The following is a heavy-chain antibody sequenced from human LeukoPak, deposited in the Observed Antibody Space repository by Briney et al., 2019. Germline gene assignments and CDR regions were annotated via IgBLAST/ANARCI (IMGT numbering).Heavy chain of an antibody. CDR3: ARGPRHHFNY. V-gene: IGHV4-34*01. CDR2: TNHSGST. D-gene: IGHD1-14*01. CDR1: GGSFSGYY. J-gene: IGHJ4*02. Sequence: SETLSLTCAVYGGSFSGYYWSWIRQPPGKGLEWIGETNHSGSTNYNPSLKSRVTISVDTSKNQFSLKLSSVTAADTAVYYCARGPRHHFNYWGQGTLVTVSS.